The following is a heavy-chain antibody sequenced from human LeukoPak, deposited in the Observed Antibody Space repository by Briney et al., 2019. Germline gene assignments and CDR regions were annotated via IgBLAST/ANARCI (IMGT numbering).Heavy chain of an antibody. D-gene: IGHD1-14*01. CDR3: AREAHRASPPSS. CDR1: GFPFNSYV. CDR2: INSGSDTV. Sequence: GGSLRLSCVASGFPFNSYVVNWVRQVPGKGLEWVSYINSGSDTVYYADSVRGRFTISRDNAKNSLYLQMNSLRAEDTAVYYCAREAHRASPPSSWGQGTLVTVSS. J-gene: IGHJ4*02. V-gene: IGHV3-48*04.